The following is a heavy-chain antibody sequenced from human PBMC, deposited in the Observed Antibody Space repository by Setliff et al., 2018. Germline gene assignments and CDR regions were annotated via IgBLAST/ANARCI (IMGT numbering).Heavy chain of an antibody. CDR1: GFTFNFFW. CDR3: VGAGTCSY. CDR2: ISPESSER. Sequence: LRLSCAASGFTFNFFWMSWVRQVPGKGLEWVASISPESSERYYVDSVKGRFTISRDNARNSLSLQMNSLRTEDTALYYCVGAGTCSYWGQGTLVTVSS. V-gene: IGHV3-7*01. D-gene: IGHD3-10*02. J-gene: IGHJ4*02.